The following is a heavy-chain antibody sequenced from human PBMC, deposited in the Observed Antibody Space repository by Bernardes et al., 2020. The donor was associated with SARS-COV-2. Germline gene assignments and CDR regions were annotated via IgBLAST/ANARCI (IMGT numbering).Heavy chain of an antibody. Sequence: SVKVSCKASGGTFSSYAISWVRQAPGQGLEWMGRIIPILGIANYAQKFQGRVTITADKSTSTAYMELSSLRSEDTAVYYCARGETSPLNYDFWSGPYYYYGMDVWGQGTTVTVSS. CDR2: IIPILGIA. D-gene: IGHD3-3*01. CDR1: GGTFSSYA. J-gene: IGHJ6*02. CDR3: ARGETSPLNYDFWSGPYYYYGMDV. V-gene: IGHV1-69*04.